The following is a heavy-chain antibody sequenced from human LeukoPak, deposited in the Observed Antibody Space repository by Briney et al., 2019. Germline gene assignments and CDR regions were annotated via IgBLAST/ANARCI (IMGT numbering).Heavy chain of an antibody. CDR1: GFTVSSNY. CDR2: IYSGGST. CDR3: ARGGGYYDSSGYSDY. V-gene: IGHV3-53*01. J-gene: IGHJ4*02. D-gene: IGHD3-22*01. Sequence: GGSLRLSCAASGFTVSSNYMSWVRQAPGKGLEWVSAIYSGGSTYYADSVKGRFTISRDNSKNTLYLQMNSLRAEDTAVYYCARGGGYYDSSGYSDYWGQGTLVTVSS.